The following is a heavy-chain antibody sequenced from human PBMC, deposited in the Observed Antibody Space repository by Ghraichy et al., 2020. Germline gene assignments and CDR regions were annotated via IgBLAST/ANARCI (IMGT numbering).Heavy chain of an antibody. CDR2: LSFDGNDK. Sequence: GSLRLSCAASGFTFKSYAMHWVRQAPGKGLEWVAVLSFDGNDKFYADSVKGRFTISGDNSKNTLSLQMNSLRGEDTAVYYCAREPPPSMVRGENYGMDVWGQGTTVTVSS. V-gene: IGHV3-30-3*01. CDR1: GFTFKSYA. J-gene: IGHJ6*02. D-gene: IGHD3-10*01. CDR3: AREPPPSMVRGENYGMDV.